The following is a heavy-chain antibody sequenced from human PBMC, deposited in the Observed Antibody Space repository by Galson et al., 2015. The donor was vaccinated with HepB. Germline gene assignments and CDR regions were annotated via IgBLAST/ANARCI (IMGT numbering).Heavy chain of an antibody. CDR1: GDSVSSNTAA. V-gene: IGHV6-1*01. J-gene: IGHJ6*02. CDR2: TYYRAKWYQ. Sequence: CAISGDSVSSNTAAWNWIRQSPSRGLEWLGRTYYRAKWYQDYAVSVKSRMTINSDTSKNQSSLHLNSVTPEDTAVYYCARVRTRRPPHYYYGLDVWGQGTTVTVSS. CDR3: ARVRTRRPPHYYYGLDV.